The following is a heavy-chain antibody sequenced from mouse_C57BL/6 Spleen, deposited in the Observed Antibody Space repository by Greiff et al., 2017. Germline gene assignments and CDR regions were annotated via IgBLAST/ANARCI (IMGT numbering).Heavy chain of an antibody. V-gene: IGHV1-80*01. Sequence: QVQLQQSGAELVKPGASVKISCKASGYAFSSYWMNWVKQRPGKGLEWIGQIYPGDGDTNYNGKFKGKATLTADKSSSTAYMQLSSLTSEDSAVYFCARVDDYDEAWFAYWGQGTLVTVSA. D-gene: IGHD2-4*01. CDR3: ARVDDYDEAWFAY. J-gene: IGHJ3*01. CDR2: IYPGDGDT. CDR1: GYAFSSYW.